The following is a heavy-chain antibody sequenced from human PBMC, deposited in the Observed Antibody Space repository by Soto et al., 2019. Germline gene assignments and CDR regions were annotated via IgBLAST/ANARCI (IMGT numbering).Heavy chain of an antibody. D-gene: IGHD6-19*01. CDR3: ARGYSTGWYSSVFFDY. Sequence: QVQLVQSGAEVKNPGASVKVSCKTSGDTFTGYYMHWVRQAPGQGLEWMGWINPHSGDTDYAQTFQDRVTMPRDTFISTAYMELGRLRSNDTAFYYCARGYSTGWYSSVFFDYWGQGTLVTVSS. CDR2: INPHSGDT. J-gene: IGHJ4*02. CDR1: GDTFTGYY. V-gene: IGHV1-2*02.